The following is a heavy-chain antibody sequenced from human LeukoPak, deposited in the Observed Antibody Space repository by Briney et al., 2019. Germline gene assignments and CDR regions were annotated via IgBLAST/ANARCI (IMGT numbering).Heavy chain of an antibody. Sequence: GGSLRLSCAASGFTFSSYAMHWVRQAPGKGLEWVAVISYDGSNKYYADSVKGRFTISRDNSKNTLYLQMNSLRAEDTAVYYCAGGTWDTAMVYYFDYWGQGTLVTVSS. V-gene: IGHV3-30-3*01. D-gene: IGHD5-18*01. J-gene: IGHJ4*02. CDR1: GFTFSSYA. CDR3: AGGTWDTAMVYYFDY. CDR2: ISYDGSNK.